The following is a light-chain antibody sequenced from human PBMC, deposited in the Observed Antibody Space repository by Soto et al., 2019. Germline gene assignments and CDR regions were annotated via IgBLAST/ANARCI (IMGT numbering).Light chain of an antibody. Sequence: QSALTQPASVSGSPGQSITISCTGTSSDVGGYNYVSWYQHHPGKAPKLMIFGVSNRPSGVSNRFSGSKSGNKASLTISGIQAEEEADYYCSSYSSSATLYVFATGTKVTVL. V-gene: IGLV2-14*01. CDR3: SSYSSSATLYV. J-gene: IGLJ1*01. CDR1: SSDVGGYNY. CDR2: GVS.